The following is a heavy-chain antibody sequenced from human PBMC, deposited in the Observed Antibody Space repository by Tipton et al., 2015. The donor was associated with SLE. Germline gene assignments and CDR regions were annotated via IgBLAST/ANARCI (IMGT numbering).Heavy chain of an antibody. D-gene: IGHD4-17*01. Sequence: SLRLSCAASGFTFSSYAMHWVRQAPGKGLEWVSYISSSSSTIYCADSVKGRFTISRDNAKNSLYLQMNSLRAEDTAVYYCARGYGDYEGDAFDIWGQGTMVTVSS. V-gene: IGHV3-48*01. CDR1: GFTFSSYA. J-gene: IGHJ3*02. CDR2: ISSSSSTI. CDR3: ARGYGDYEGDAFDI.